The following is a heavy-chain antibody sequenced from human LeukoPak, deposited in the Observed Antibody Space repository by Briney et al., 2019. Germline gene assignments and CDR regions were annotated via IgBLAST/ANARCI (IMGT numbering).Heavy chain of an antibody. V-gene: IGHV3-30*18. CDR2: ISYDGSNK. J-gene: IGHJ4*02. CDR3: AKVMEKWELLAPLGY. CDR1: GFTFSSYG. D-gene: IGHD1-26*01. Sequence: GRSLRLSCAASGFTFSSYGMHWVRQAPGKGLEWVAVISYDGSNKYYADSVKGRFTISRDNSKNTLYLQMNSLRAEDTAVYYCAKVMEKWELLAPLGYWGQGTLVTVSS.